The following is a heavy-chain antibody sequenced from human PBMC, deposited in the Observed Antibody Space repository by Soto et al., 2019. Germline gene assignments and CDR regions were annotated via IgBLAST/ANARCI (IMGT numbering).Heavy chain of an antibody. CDR3: ARAQRGIAARRPFDY. D-gene: IGHD6-6*01. J-gene: IGHJ4*02. CDR2: INHSGST. V-gene: IGHV4-34*01. Sequence: PSETLSLTCAVYGGSFSGYYWSWIRQPPGKGLEWIGEINHSGSTNYNPSLKSRVTISVDTSKNQFSLKLSSVTAADTAVYYCARAQRGIAARRPFDYWGQGTLVTVSS. CDR1: GGSFSGYY.